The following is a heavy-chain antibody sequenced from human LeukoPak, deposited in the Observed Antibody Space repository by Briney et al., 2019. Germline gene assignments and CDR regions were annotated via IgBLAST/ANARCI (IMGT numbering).Heavy chain of an antibody. CDR1: GFTFSNAW. CDR2: IKSKTDGGTT. CDR3: TTELDYGEGIDY. D-gene: IGHD4-17*01. V-gene: IGHV3-15*01. Sequence: GGSLRLSCAASGFTFSNAWMSWVRQAPGKGLEWVGRIKSKTDGGTTDYAAPVKGRFTISRDDSKNTLYLQMNSLKTEDTAVYYCTTELDYGEGIDYWGQEPWSPSPQ. J-gene: IGHJ4*01.